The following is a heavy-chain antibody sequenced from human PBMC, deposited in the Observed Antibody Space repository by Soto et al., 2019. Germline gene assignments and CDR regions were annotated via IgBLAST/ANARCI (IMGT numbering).Heavy chain of an antibody. Sequence: ASVKVSCKASGYTFTSYGISWVRQAPGQGLEWTGWISAYNGNTNYAQKLQGRVTMTTDTSTSTAYMELRSLRSDDTAVYYCARDHPCDYCPYYYYYMDVWGKGTTVTVSS. CDR3: ARDHPCDYCPYYYYYMDV. CDR2: ISAYNGNT. V-gene: IGHV1-18*01. J-gene: IGHJ6*03. D-gene: IGHD4-17*01. CDR1: GYTFTSYG.